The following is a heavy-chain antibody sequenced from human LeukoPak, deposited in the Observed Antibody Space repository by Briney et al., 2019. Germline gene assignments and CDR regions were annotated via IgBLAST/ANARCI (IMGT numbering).Heavy chain of an antibody. V-gene: IGHV4-31*03. CDR3: ASLSSYGDYVGDFDAFDI. CDR2: IYYSGST. Sequence: SQTLSLTCTVSGGSISNSDYYWSWIRQHPGKGLGWIGYIYYSGSTYYNPSLKSRVTISVDTSKNQFSLKLSSVTAADTAVYYCASLSSYGDYVGDFDAFDIWGQGTMVTVSS. D-gene: IGHD4-17*01. CDR1: GGSISNSDYY. J-gene: IGHJ3*02.